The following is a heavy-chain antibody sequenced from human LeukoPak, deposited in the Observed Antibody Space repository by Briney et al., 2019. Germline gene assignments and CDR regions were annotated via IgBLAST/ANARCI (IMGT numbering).Heavy chain of an antibody. J-gene: IGHJ4*02. CDR3: ARGFKLRRFDY. Sequence: SETLSLTCAVYGGSFSGYYWSWIRQPPGKGLEWIGEINHSGSTNYNPSLKSRVTISVDTSKNQFSLKLSSVTAADTAVYYCARGFKLRRFDYWGQGTLVTVSS. CDR2: INHSGST. V-gene: IGHV4-34*01. CDR1: GGSFSGYY. D-gene: IGHD1-7*01.